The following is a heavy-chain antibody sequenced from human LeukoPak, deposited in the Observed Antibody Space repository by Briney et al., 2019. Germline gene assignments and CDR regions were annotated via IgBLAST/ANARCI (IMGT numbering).Heavy chain of an antibody. J-gene: IGHJ6*02. CDR1: GGSISSYY. V-gene: IGHV4-59*01. CDR3: AGYSSSWYVGGYYYYYDMDV. D-gene: IGHD6-13*01. Sequence: SETLSLTCTVSGGSISSYYWSWIRQPPGKGLEWIGYIYYSGSTNYNPSLKSRVTISVDTSKNQFSLKLSSVTAADTAVYYCAGYSSSWYVGGYYYYYDMDVWGQGTTVTVSS. CDR2: IYYSGST.